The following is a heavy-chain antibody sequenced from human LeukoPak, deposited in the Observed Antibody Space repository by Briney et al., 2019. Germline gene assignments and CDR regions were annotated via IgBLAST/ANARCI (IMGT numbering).Heavy chain of an antibody. D-gene: IGHD4-17*01. V-gene: IGHV4-61*02. J-gene: IGHJ3*02. Sequence: SETLSLTCTVSGGSISRGSYYWSWIRQPAGKGLEWIGRIYSSGSTNYNPSLKSRVTISVVTSKNQFSLNLSSVTAADTAVYYCARVDYGDYVGLGDAFDIWGQGTMVTVSS. CDR3: ARVDYGDYVGLGDAFDI. CDR1: GGSISRGSYY. CDR2: IYSSGST.